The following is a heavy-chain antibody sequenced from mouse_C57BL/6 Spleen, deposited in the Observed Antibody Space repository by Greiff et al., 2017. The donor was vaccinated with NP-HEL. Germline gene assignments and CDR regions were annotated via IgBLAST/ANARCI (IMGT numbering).Heavy chain of an antibody. CDR3: ARRGYYGRYYYAMDY. J-gene: IGHJ4*01. V-gene: IGHV1-76*01. CDR1: GYTFTDYY. D-gene: IGHD1-1*01. CDR2: IYPGSGNT. Sequence: VQRVESGAELVRPGASVKLSCKASGYTFTDYYINWVKQRPGQGLEWIARIYPGSGNTYYNEKFKGKATLTAEKSSSTAYMQLSSLTSEDSAVYFCARRGYYGRYYYAMDYWGQGTSVTVSS.